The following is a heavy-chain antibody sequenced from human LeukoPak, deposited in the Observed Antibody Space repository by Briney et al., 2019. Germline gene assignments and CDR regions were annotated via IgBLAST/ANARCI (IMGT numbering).Heavy chain of an antibody. V-gene: IGHV3-30*02. CDR2: IRYDGSNK. Sequence: GGSLRLSCAASGFTFSSYGMHWVRQAPGKGLEWVAFIRYDGSNKYYADSVKGRFTISRDNAKNSLYLQMNSLRAEDTAVYYCARDKSCTTTSCTAFDAFDIWGQGTMVTVSS. D-gene: IGHD2-2*01. CDR1: GFTFSSYG. CDR3: ARDKSCTTTSCTAFDAFDI. J-gene: IGHJ3*02.